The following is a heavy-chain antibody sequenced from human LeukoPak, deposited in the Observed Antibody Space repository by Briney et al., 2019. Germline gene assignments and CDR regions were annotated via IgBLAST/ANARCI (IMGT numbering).Heavy chain of an antibody. Sequence: GGSLRLSCAASQFIFNNYAMSWVRQAPGKGLEWVASNGVDKYYADSLKGRFTMSRDNSKNSLYLQMNSLRAEDTAVYYCAASNLKYCSSTSCYGFDYWGQGTLVTVSS. J-gene: IGHJ4*02. V-gene: IGHV3-30-3*01. D-gene: IGHD2-2*01. CDR2: NGVDK. CDR3: AASNLKYCSSTSCYGFDY. CDR1: QFIFNNYA.